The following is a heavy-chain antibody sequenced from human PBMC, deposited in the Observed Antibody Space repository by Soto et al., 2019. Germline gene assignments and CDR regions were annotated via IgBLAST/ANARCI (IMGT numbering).Heavy chain of an antibody. D-gene: IGHD7-27*01. Sequence: SETLSLTCTVSGGSISSYYWSWIRQPPGKGLEWIGYIYYSGSTNYNPSLKSRVTISVDTSKNQFSLKLSSGTAADTAVYYCARAPGDYAFDIWGQGTMVTVSS. V-gene: IGHV4-59*01. CDR2: IYYSGST. CDR3: ARAPGDYAFDI. CDR1: GGSISSYY. J-gene: IGHJ3*02.